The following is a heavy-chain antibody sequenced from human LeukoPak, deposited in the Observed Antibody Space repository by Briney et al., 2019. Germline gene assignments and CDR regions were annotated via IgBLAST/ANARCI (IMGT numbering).Heavy chain of an antibody. CDR3: ARDPLVVAATWEFDY. D-gene: IGHD2-15*01. CDR1: GFTFSSYG. V-gene: IGHV3-30*03. Sequence: PGRSLRLSCAASGFTFSSYGMHWVRQAPGKGLEWVAVISYDGSNKYYADSVKGRFTISRDNSKNTLYLQMNSLRAEDTAVYYCARDPLVVAATWEFDYWGQGTLVTVSS. CDR2: ISYDGSNK. J-gene: IGHJ4*02.